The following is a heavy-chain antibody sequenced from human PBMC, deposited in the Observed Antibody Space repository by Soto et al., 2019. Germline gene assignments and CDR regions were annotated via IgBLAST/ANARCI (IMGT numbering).Heavy chain of an antibody. D-gene: IGHD2-15*01. CDR2: IYYTGST. CDR1: GGSIDSYY. J-gene: IGHJ4*02. CDR3: ARDRSGGNPVDY. V-gene: IGHV4-59*12. Sequence: PSETLSLTCTVSGGSIDSYYWSWIRQSPGKGMERIGQIYYTGSTNYNPSLKSRVTISVDTSKNQFSLKLSSVTAADTVVYYCARDRSGGNPVDYWGKGTVVTVSS.